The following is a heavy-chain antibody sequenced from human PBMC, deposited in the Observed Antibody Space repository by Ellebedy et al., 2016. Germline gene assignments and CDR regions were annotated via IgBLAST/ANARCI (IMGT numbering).Heavy chain of an antibody. CDR2: MNPNSGNT. V-gene: IGHV1-8*01. J-gene: IGHJ3*02. CDR1: GYTFTSYD. CDR3: ARAKVTQGDAFDI. D-gene: IGHD2-21*02. Sequence: ASVKVSXKASGYTFTSYDINWVRQATGQGLEWMGWMNPNSGNTGYAQKFQGRVTMTRNTSISTAYMELSSLRSEDTAVYYCARAKVTQGDAFDIWGQGTMVTVSS.